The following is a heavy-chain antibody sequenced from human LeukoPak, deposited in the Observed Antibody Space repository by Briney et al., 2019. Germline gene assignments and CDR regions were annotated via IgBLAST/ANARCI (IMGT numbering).Heavy chain of an antibody. J-gene: IGHJ5*02. Sequence: SETLSLTCTVSGGSISSSSYYWGWIRQPPGKGLEWIGSIYYSGSTYYNPSLKSRVTISVDTSKNQFSLKLSSVTAADTAVYYCARDLPYSSGWYASDWFDPWGQGTLVTVSS. CDR1: GGSISSSSYY. D-gene: IGHD6-19*01. V-gene: IGHV4-39*07. CDR3: ARDLPYSSGWYASDWFDP. CDR2: IYYSGST.